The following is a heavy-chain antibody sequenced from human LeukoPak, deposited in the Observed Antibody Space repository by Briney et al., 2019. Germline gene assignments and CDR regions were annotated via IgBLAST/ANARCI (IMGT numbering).Heavy chain of an antibody. Sequence: ASVKVSCKASGYTFTSYDINWVRQATGQGLEWMGWMNPNSGNTGYAQKFQGRVTMTRNTSISTAYMELSSLRSEDTAVYYCARDGYDILTGYFPDGGYWGQGTLVTVSS. V-gene: IGHV1-8*01. D-gene: IGHD3-9*01. CDR1: GYTFTSYD. J-gene: IGHJ4*02. CDR2: MNPNSGNT. CDR3: ARDGYDILTGYFPDGGY.